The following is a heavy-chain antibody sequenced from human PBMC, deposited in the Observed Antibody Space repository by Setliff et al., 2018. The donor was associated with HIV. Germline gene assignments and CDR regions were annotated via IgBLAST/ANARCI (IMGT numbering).Heavy chain of an antibody. Sequence: SETLSLTCTVSGDSLSSDYYYWTWIRQHPEKGLEWIGYIYYSGSTLYNPSLRSRLSMSVAKSKNQFSLELSSVTAADTSVYFCARDFLRSGYFDSWGQGKLVTVSS. J-gene: IGHJ4*02. D-gene: IGHD4-17*01. CDR1: GDSLSSDYYY. V-gene: IGHV4-31*03. CDR3: ARDFLRSGYFDS. CDR2: IYYSGST.